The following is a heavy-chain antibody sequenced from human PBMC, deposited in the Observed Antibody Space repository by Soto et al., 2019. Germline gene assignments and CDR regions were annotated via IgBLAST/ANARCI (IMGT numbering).Heavy chain of an antibody. D-gene: IGHD2-21*02. Sequence: PGGSLRLSCAASGITFSSFAVHWVRQAPGKGLDWVAGISYDGTTKFYADSVKGRFTISRDNSKSTLYLQMNSLRGEDTAMYYCARDPCGDCFEWYFDHWGHGTLITVS. J-gene: IGHJ2*01. CDR2: ISYDGTTK. CDR3: ARDPCGDCFEWYFDH. V-gene: IGHV3-30-3*01. CDR1: GITFSSFA.